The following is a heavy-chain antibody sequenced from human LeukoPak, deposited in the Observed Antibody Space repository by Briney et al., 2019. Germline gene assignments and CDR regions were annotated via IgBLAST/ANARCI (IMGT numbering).Heavy chain of an antibody. J-gene: IGHJ4*02. CDR1: GYSISSGYY. Sequence: PSETLSLTCTVSGYSISSGYYWGWIRQPPGKGLEWIGSIYHSGSTYYNPSLKSRVTISVDTSKNQFSLKLSSVTAADTAVYYCARADSSGYYIRRYFDYWGQGTLVTVSS. CDR3: ARADSSGYYIRRYFDY. V-gene: IGHV4-38-2*02. D-gene: IGHD3-22*01. CDR2: IYHSGST.